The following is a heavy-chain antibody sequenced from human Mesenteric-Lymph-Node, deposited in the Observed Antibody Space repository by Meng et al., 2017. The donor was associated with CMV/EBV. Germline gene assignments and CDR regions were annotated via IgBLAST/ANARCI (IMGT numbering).Heavy chain of an antibody. D-gene: IGHD6-13*01. Sequence: KVSCKASGYTFSGYYMHWVRQAAGQGLEWRGRIEPNSGGTNNAQNFQGRVTMTRDTSISTAYMELSRLGSDDTAIYYCATIASDRYYWGQGTLVTVSS. CDR2: IEPNSGGT. CDR3: ATIASDRYY. CDR1: GYTFSGYY. V-gene: IGHV1-2*06. J-gene: IGHJ4*02.